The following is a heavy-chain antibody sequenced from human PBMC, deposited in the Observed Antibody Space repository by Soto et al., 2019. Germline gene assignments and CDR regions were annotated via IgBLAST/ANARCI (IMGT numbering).Heavy chain of an antibody. D-gene: IGHD2-21*02. Sequence: ETLSLTWIVSGESIGSSSYYGGWIRQPPGRGLEWFGSIYHSGRTYYNPSLQSRVSISIDTSKNQFSLKLSSVTAADTAMYYCERQRTTVVTQAYFDYWGQGVLVTVSS. CDR1: GESIGSSSYY. V-gene: IGHV4-39*01. J-gene: IGHJ4*02. CDR2: IYHSGRT. CDR3: ERQRTTVVTQAYFDY.